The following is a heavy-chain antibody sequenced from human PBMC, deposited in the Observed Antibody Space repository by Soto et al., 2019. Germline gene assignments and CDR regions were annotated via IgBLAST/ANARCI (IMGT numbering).Heavy chain of an antibody. CDR2: INPSGGST. CDR3: ARVLGRRSSRGGGMDV. Sequence: QVQLVQSGAEVKKPGASVKVSCKASGYTFTSYYMHWVRQAPGQGLEWMGIINPSGGSTSYAQKFQGRVTMARDTSTSTVYMELGSLRSEDTAVYYCARVLGRRSSRGGGMDVWGQGTTVTVSS. V-gene: IGHV1-46*01. J-gene: IGHJ6*02. D-gene: IGHD6-6*01. CDR1: GYTFTSYY.